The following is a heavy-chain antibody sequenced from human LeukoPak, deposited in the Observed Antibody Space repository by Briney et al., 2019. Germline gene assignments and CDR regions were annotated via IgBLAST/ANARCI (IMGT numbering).Heavy chain of an antibody. CDR2: ISAYDDKR. Sequence: ASVKVSFKASGGTFSSYAISWARQAPGQGLEWMGWISAYDDKRNSVQRFQDRITMTTDTSTSTSYLELRNLRSDDTAVYYCARVLVRTRGNYFHDDYWGQGTLVTVSS. CDR3: ARVLVRTRGNYFHDDY. CDR1: GGTFSSYA. D-gene: IGHD2/OR15-2a*01. V-gene: IGHV1-18*01. J-gene: IGHJ4*02.